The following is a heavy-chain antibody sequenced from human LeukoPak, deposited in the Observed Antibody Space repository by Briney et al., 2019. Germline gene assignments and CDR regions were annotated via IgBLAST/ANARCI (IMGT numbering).Heavy chain of an antibody. Sequence: PSETLSLTCTVSGGSISSSSYYWGWIRQPPGKGLEWIGEINHSGSTNYYPSLKSRVTISVDTSKNQFSLKLSSVTAADTAVYYCARGPPNHYYGSGSFRSRTFDYWGQGTLVTVSS. V-gene: IGHV4-39*07. CDR3: ARGPPNHYYGSGSFRSRTFDY. CDR2: INHSGST. CDR1: GGSISSSSYY. D-gene: IGHD3-10*01. J-gene: IGHJ4*02.